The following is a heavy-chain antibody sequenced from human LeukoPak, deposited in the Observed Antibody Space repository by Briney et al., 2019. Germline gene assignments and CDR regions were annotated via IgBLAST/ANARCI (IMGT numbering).Heavy chain of an antibody. CDR1: GFTFSIYD. CDR3: ARGRAATASSYYMDV. J-gene: IGHJ6*03. Sequence: GGSLRLSCAASGFTFSIYDINWLPHAPGEGLVWVASISNAGTYIDYADSVKGRFTISTENAKNSLFLQMNSLRAEDTAVYHCARGRAATASSYYMDVWGKGTTVTVSS. V-gene: IGHV3-21*01. D-gene: IGHD6-13*01. CDR2: ISNAGTYI.